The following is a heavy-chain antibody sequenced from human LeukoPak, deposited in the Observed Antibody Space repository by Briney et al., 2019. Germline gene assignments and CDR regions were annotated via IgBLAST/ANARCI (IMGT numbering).Heavy chain of an antibody. CDR1: GASFSGYF. J-gene: IGHJ3*01. CDR2: INHGGST. CDR3: ARFGPPDAFDV. D-gene: IGHD3-16*01. Sequence: PSETPSLTCTVSGASFSGYFWSWIRQAPGKGLEWIGEINHGGSTNYNPSLKSRVTISVDASENQFSLRLHSVTAADTAMYYCARFGPPDAFDVWGPGTVVIVAS. V-gene: IGHV4-34*01.